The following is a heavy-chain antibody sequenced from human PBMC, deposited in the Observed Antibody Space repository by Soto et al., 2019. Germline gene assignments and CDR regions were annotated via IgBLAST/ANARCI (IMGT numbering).Heavy chain of an antibody. CDR2: INSDGSST. V-gene: IGHV3-74*01. D-gene: IGHD5-12*01. CDR1: GFTFSSHW. Sequence: EVQLVESGGGLVQPGGSLRLSCAASGFTFSSHWMHWVRQAPGKGLVWVSRINSDGSSTSYADSVKGRFTISRDNAKNTLYLQMNSLRAEDTAVYYCAREYVDIVATHLYYYYGMDVWGQGTTVTVSS. J-gene: IGHJ6*02. CDR3: AREYVDIVATHLYYYYGMDV.